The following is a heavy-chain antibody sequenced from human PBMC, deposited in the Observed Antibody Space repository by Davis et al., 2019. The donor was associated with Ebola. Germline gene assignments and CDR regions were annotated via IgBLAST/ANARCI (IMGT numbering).Heavy chain of an antibody. Sequence: PGGSLRLSCEASGFTFSGYSMNWVRQAPGKGLEWVSSISSSSSYIYYADSVKGRFTISRDNAKNSLYLQMNSLRAEDTAVYYCARDLHYYDILTGYYTRGYGMDVWGQGTTVTVSS. CDR2: ISSSSSYI. J-gene: IGHJ6*02. D-gene: IGHD3-9*01. CDR3: ARDLHYYDILTGYYTRGYGMDV. V-gene: IGHV3-21*04. CDR1: GFTFSGYS.